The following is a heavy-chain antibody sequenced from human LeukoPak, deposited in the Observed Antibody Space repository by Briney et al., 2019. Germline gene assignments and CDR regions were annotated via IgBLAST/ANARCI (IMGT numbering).Heavy chain of an antibody. V-gene: IGHV3-7*03. Sequence: GGSLRLSCAGSGFSFRNSWMSWVRQAPGKGLEWVANIKEDGTEKDYVDSVKGRFTISRDNSKNSVYLQMNSLRPEDTAVYYCAKDDAWLQYGNWGRGTLVTVSS. CDR1: GFSFRNSW. D-gene: IGHD5-24*01. CDR3: AKDDAWLQYGN. J-gene: IGHJ4*02. CDR2: IKEDGTEK.